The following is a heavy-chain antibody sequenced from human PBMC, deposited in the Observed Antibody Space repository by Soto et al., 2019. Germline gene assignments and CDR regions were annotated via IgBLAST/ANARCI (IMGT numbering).Heavy chain of an antibody. J-gene: IGHJ6*03. CDR2: IKQDGSEK. CDR3: ARAVGLSTVKEYYHYYYMDV. Sequence: EVQLVESGGGLVQPGGSLRLSCAASGFTFSSYWMSWVRQAPGKGLEWVANIKQDGSEKYYVDSVKGRFTISRDNAKNSLYLQMNSLRAEDTAVYYCARAVGLSTVKEYYHYYYMDVWGKGTTVTVSS. D-gene: IGHD4-4*01. CDR1: GFTFSSYW. V-gene: IGHV3-7*01.